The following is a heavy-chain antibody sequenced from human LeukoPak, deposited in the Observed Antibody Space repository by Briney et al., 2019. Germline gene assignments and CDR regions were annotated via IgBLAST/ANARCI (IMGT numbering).Heavy chain of an antibody. CDR3: ARDRPPPNGDPRLDY. Sequence: ASVNVSCKASGYTFTIYGISWVRQAPGQGLGWMGWISAYNGNTNYAQKLQGRVTMTTDTSTSTAYMELRSLRAEDTAVYYCARDRPPPNGDPRLDYWGQGTLVTVSS. CDR2: ISAYNGNT. D-gene: IGHD4-17*01. CDR1: GYTFTIYG. J-gene: IGHJ4*02. V-gene: IGHV1-18*01.